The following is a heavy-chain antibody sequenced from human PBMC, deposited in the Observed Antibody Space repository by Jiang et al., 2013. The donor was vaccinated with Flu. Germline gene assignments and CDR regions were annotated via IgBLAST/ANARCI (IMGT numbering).Heavy chain of an antibody. J-gene: IGHJ3*02. CDR3: ARFDYYDSSGHDAFDI. Sequence: SLTCTVSGGSISSGGYYWSWIRQHPGKGLEWIGYIYYSGSTYYNPSLKSLVTISVDTSKNQFSLKLSSVTAADTAVYYCARFDYYDSSGHDAFDIWGQGTMVTVSS. CDR1: GGSISSGGYY. CDR2: IYYSGST. V-gene: IGHV4-31*01. D-gene: IGHD3-22*01.